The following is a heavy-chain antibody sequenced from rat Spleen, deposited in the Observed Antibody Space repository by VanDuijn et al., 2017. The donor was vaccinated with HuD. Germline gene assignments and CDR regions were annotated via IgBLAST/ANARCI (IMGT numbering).Heavy chain of an antibody. Sequence: QVQLKESGPGLVQPSQTLSLTCTVSGFSLTGNNIHWIRQPPGKGLEWVGRMRFDGDTYYNSALKSRLSISRDTSKSQVLLKMNSLQTEDTAMYFCARSAKYYYDGSYYYVHFDYWGQGVMVTVSS. CDR3: ARSAKYYYDGSYYYVHFDY. CDR2: MRFDGDT. CDR1: GFSLTGNN. D-gene: IGHD1-12*02. J-gene: IGHJ2*01. V-gene: IGHV2S30*01.